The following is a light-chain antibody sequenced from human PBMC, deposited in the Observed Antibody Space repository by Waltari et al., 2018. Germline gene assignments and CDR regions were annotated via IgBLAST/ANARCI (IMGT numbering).Light chain of an antibody. V-gene: IGKV3-20*01. CDR1: QSISKY. CDR2: PAS. Sequence: EIVLTQSPGTLSLSPGERATLSCRASQSISKYLAWYQQKPGQAPRLLIYPASSRAAGIPDRFSGSGSVTDFSLSISRLEPEDFAVYYCQHYESLPVTFGQGTKVEIK. CDR3: QHYESLPVT. J-gene: IGKJ1*01.